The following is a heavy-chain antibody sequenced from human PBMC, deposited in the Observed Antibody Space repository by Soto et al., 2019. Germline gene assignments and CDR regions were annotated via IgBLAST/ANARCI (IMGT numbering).Heavy chain of an antibody. V-gene: IGHV4-31*03. J-gene: IGHJ4*02. Sequence: PSQTMSVTCTVACDSISSRGYYWNWIRQHYGEDLEWIGSIYYSGTTYFNPSLKSRVTMSVDTSQKQFSLKLMSTTAADTAFYLSAKSFDYSNLPFAYWGQGTLV. CDR1: CDSISSRGYY. CDR2: IYYSGTT. CDR3: AKSFDYSNLPFAY. D-gene: IGHD4-4*01.